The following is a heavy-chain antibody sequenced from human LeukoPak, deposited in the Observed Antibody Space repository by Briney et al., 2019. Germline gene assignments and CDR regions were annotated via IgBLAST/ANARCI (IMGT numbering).Heavy chain of an antibody. Sequence: GGSLRLSCAASGFTFRSYALHWVRQAPGKGLEWVAVMSYDESTKDYADSVKGRFTISRDNANNTVFLQMNSLRGDDTAVYYCARGGDRVATADYWGQGTLVTVSS. CDR2: MSYDESTK. CDR1: GFTFRSYA. D-gene: IGHD5-12*01. V-gene: IGHV3-30*04. J-gene: IGHJ4*02. CDR3: ARGGDRVATADY.